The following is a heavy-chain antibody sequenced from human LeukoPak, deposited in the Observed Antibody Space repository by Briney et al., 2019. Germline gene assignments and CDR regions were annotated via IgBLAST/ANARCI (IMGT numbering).Heavy chain of an antibody. J-gene: IGHJ3*02. CDR1: GGSISSYY. V-gene: IGHV4-4*07. CDR3: AREDSSXXXHDXFDI. Sequence: SETLSLTCTVSGGSISSYYWSWIRQPAGKGLEWIGRIYTSGSTNYNPSLKSRVTMSVDTSKNQFSLKLSSVTAADTAVYYCAREDSSXXXHDXFDIWGXGTMVTVS. CDR2: IYTSGST. D-gene: IGHD3-22*01.